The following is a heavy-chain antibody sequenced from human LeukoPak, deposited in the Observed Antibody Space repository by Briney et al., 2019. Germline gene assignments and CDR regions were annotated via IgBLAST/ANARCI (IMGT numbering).Heavy chain of an antibody. J-gene: IGHJ3*02. CDR3: ARNYYGSGSRAFDI. V-gene: IGHV3-53*01. D-gene: IGHD3-10*01. CDR2: LYSGGST. Sequence: GGSLRLSCAASEFTVSSDYMSWVRQAPGKGLEWVSILYSGGSTYYADSVKGRFTISRDNSKNTLYLQMNSLRAEDTAVYYCARNYYGSGSRAFDIWGQGTMVTVSS. CDR1: EFTVSSDY.